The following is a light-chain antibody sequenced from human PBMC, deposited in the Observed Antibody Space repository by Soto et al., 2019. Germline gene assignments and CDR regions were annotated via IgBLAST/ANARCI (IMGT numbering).Light chain of an antibody. CDR3: QQLNSYPPWT. CDR2: AAS. J-gene: IGKJ2*02. V-gene: IGKV1-9*01. CDR1: QGISSY. Sequence: DIQLTQSPSFLSASVGDRVTITCRASQGISSYFAWYQQKPGKAPKLLIYAASTLQSGVPSRFSGSGSGTEFTLTISSLQPEDFATYYCQQLNSYPPWTFGQGTKLEIK.